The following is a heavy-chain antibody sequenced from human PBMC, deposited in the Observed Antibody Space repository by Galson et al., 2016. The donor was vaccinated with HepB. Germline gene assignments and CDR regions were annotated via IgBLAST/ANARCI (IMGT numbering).Heavy chain of an antibody. D-gene: IGHD3-9*01. CDR2: ISGSADHT. J-gene: IGHJ4*02. CDR1: GFSFGSSA. V-gene: IGHV3-23*01. CDR3: ARLTLPGICCYFYY. Sequence: SLRLSCAASGFSFGSSAMSWVRQAPGRGLEWIASISGSADHTYYADSVKGRFTISRDTYNTVYLQMNSLRAEDTAIYYCARLTLPGICCYFYYWGQGTLVTVSS.